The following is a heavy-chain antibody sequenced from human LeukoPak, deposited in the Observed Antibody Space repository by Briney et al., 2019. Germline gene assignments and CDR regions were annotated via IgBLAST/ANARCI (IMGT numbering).Heavy chain of an antibody. CDR1: GFTFSNYN. V-gene: IGHV3-48*01. CDR3: ARKKSGTYGYLDL. Sequence: GGSLRLSCGASGFTFSNYNMNWVRQAPGKGLEWVSCMSRGGSATFYADSVKGRFTISRDNGKNSLYLQMNSLGAEDTAVYYCARKKSGTYGYLDLWGRGTLVTVSS. J-gene: IGHJ2*01. CDR2: MSRGGSAT. D-gene: IGHD1-26*01.